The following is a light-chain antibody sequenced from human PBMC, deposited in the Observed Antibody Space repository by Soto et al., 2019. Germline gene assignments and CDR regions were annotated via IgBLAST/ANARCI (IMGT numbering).Light chain of an antibody. CDR3: QQYNNLPFT. J-gene: IGKJ3*01. Sequence: EIVMTQSPATLSVSPGERATLSCRASQSISSNLAWYQQKPGQAPRLLIYGASTRATGIPATFSGSGSGTEFTLTISSLQSEDFAVYYCQQYNNLPFTFGPGTKADIK. CDR2: GAS. V-gene: IGKV3-15*01. CDR1: QSISSN.